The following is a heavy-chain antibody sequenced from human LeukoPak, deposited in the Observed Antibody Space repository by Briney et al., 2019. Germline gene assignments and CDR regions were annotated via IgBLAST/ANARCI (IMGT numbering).Heavy chain of an antibody. CDR2: ISGTGGST. CDR1: GFTFSNYA. CDR3: AKVRTGHYFDY. V-gene: IGHV3-23*01. Sequence: GGSLRLSCAASGFTFSNYAMSWVRQAPGKGLEWVSSISGTGGSTYYAGSVKGRFTISRDNSNNTLFLQMNSLRAEDTAVYYCAKVRTGHYFDYWGQGTLVTVSS. J-gene: IGHJ4*02. D-gene: IGHD1-1*01.